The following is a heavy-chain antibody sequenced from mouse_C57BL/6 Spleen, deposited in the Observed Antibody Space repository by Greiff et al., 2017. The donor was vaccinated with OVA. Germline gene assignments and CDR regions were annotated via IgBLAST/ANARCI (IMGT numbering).Heavy chain of an antibody. CDR3: ARDDYGSSYRYFDV. Sequence: VQLQQPGAELVKPGASVKMSCKASGYTFTSYWITWVKQRPGQGLEWIGDIYPGSGSTNYNEKFKSKATLTVDTSSSTAYMQLSSLTSEDSAVYYCARDDYGSSYRYFDVWGTGTTVTVSS. D-gene: IGHD1-1*01. J-gene: IGHJ1*03. CDR1: GYTFTSYW. CDR2: IYPGSGST. V-gene: IGHV1-55*01.